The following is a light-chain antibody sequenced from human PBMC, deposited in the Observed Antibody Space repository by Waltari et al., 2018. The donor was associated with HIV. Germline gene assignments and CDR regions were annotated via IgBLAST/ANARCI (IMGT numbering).Light chain of an antibody. CDR1: IGNNY. Sequence: QSLLTQPPSVSAAPGQKVTISNIGNNYVSWYQQLPGTAPKLLIYDNDKRPSGIPDRFSGSKSGTSATLDITGLQTGDEADYYCGTWDTSLNTWVFGGGAKLTVL. CDR3: GTWDTSLNTWV. J-gene: IGLJ3*02. CDR2: DND. V-gene: IGLV1-51*01.